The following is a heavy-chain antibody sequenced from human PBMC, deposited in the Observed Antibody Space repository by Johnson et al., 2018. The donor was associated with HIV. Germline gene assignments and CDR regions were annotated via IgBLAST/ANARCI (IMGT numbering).Heavy chain of an antibody. Sequence: VQLVESGGRVVRPGGSLTLSCAASGFSFDDYGMTWVRQIAGKGLEWVSVIYSGGSTYYADSVKGRFTISRDNSKNTLYLQMSSLRAEDTAVYYCARGAVSGYVSVDAFHIWGQGTLVTVSS. CDR1: GFSFDDYG. J-gene: IGHJ3*02. V-gene: IGHV3-66*02. CDR2: IYSGGST. D-gene: IGHD5-12*01. CDR3: ARGAVSGYVSVDAFHI.